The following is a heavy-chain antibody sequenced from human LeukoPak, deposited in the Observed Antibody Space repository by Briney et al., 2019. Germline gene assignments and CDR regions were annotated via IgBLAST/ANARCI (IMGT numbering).Heavy chain of an antibody. CDR1: GFTFTTYW. CDR2: ISGDGSNS. D-gene: IGHD3-16*01. Sequence: PGGSLRLSCVASGFTFTTYWLHWVRHAPGKGLVWVSRISGDGSNSNYADSVKGGFTISRDNARNTLYLQMNGLRAEDTALYYCARTSPTSHFDFWGQGTLVTVSS. V-gene: IGHV3-74*01. CDR3: ARTSPTSHFDF. J-gene: IGHJ4*02.